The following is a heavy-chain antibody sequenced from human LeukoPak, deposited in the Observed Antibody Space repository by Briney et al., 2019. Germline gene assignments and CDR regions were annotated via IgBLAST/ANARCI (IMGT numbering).Heavy chain of an antibody. Sequence: GGSLRLSCAASGFTFSSYAMSWVRQAPGKGLEWVSAISGSGGSTYYADSVKGRFTISRDNSKNTLYLQMNSLRAEDTAVYYCARHSGSYFYYYYYMDVWGKGTTVTVSS. D-gene: IGHD1-26*01. V-gene: IGHV3-23*01. CDR2: ISGSGGST. J-gene: IGHJ6*03. CDR1: GFTFSSYA. CDR3: ARHSGSYFYYYYYMDV.